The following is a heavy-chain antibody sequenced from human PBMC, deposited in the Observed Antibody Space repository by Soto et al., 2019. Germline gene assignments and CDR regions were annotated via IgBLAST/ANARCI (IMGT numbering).Heavy chain of an antibody. CDR1: GFTFSVYS. D-gene: IGHD6-19*01. V-gene: IGHV3-48*02. J-gene: IGHJ4*02. Sequence: EVQLVESGGDLVQREGSLRLSCVASGFTFSVYSMNWVRQAPGKGLEWFSYITSDTKTIKYADSVKGRFTISRDNAKNSVYLQMNSLIDEDTAVYYCARSVEGHFDYWGQGTVVTVSS. CDR3: ARSVEGHFDY. CDR2: ITSDTKTI.